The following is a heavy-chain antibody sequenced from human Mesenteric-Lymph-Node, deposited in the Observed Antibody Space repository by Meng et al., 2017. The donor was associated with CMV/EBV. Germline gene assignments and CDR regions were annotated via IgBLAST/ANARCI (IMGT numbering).Heavy chain of an antibody. Sequence: GGSLRLSCAASGFIFSNYYMSWVRQAPGKGLEWVANIKQDGSEKYYVDSVKGRFTISRDNAKNSLYLQMNSLRAEDTAVYYCASDGLYGSGIRYWGQGTLVTVSS. CDR3: ASDGLYGSGIRY. J-gene: IGHJ4*02. CDR2: IKQDGSEK. CDR1: GFIFSNYY. D-gene: IGHD3-10*01. V-gene: IGHV3-7*01.